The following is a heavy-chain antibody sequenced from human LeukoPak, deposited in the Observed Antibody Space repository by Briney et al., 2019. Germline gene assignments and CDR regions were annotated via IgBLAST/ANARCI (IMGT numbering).Heavy chain of an antibody. CDR2: ISGSGGST. CDR1: GFTFSSYA. J-gene: IGHJ4*02. D-gene: IGHD2-2*01. Sequence: GGSLRLSCAASGFTFSSYAMSWVRQAPGKGLEWVSAISGSGGSTYYADSVKGRFTISRDNSKNTLYLQMNSLRAEDTAVYYCAKGFYCSSSTCLDYWGQGTLVTVSS. CDR3: AKGFYCSSSTCLDY. V-gene: IGHV3-23*01.